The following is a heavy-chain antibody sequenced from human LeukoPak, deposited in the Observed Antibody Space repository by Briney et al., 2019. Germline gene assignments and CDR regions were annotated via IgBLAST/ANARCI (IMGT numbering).Heavy chain of an antibody. CDR3: ASPYSSSWYSPYYYYGMDV. CDR1: GGSVSSGSYY. CDR2: IYYSGST. Sequence: PSETLSLTCTVSGGSVSSGSYYWSWIRQPPGKGLDWLGYIYYSGSTNYDPSLKSLVTISVDTSKNQFSLKLSSVTAADTAVYYCASPYSSSWYSPYYYYGMDVWGKGTTVTVSS. D-gene: IGHD6-13*01. J-gene: IGHJ6*04. V-gene: IGHV4-61*01.